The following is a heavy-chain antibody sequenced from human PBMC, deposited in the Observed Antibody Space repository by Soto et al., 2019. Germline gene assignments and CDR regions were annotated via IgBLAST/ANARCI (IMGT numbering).Heavy chain of an antibody. V-gene: IGHV5-51*01. D-gene: IGHD2-2*01. CDR1: GYSFTNYW. J-gene: IGHJ4*02. Sequence: PGESLKISCKGPGYSFTNYWIGWVRQMPGKGPECMGIIYPGDSDTRYSPSFQGQVTISADKSISTAYLQSRSLKASDTAMYYCARPSSCSSTSCSSFDYWGQGTLVTVSS. CDR2: IYPGDSDT. CDR3: ARPSSCSSTSCSSFDY.